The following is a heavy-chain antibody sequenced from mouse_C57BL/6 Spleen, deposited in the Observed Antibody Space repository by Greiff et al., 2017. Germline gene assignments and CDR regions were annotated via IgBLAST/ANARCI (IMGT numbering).Heavy chain of an antibody. CDR1: GFNIKDYY. V-gene: IGHV14-2*01. CDR2: IDPEDGDT. CDR3: ARGYYGSSPFVY. J-gene: IGHJ2*01. D-gene: IGHD1-1*01. Sequence: VQLQQSGAELVKPGASVKLSCTASGFNIKDYYMHWVKQRTEQGLEWIGRIDPEDGDTKYAQKFQGKATITADTSSNTAYLQLSSLTSEDTAVYYCARGYYGSSPFVYGGQGTTLTVSS.